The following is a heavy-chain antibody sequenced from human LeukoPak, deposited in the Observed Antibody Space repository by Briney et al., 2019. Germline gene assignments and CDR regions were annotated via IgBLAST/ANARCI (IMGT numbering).Heavy chain of an antibody. D-gene: IGHD3-22*01. CDR3: ARDSDYYDSSGYYYVPDY. J-gene: IGHJ4*02. V-gene: IGHV3-21*01. Sequence: PGGSLRLSCAASGFTFSSYSTNWVRQAPGKGLEWVSSISSSSSYIYYADSVKGRFTISRDNAKNSLYLQMNSLRAEDTAVYYCARDSDYYDSSGYYYVPDYWGQGTLVTVSS. CDR2: ISSSSSYI. CDR1: GFTFSSYS.